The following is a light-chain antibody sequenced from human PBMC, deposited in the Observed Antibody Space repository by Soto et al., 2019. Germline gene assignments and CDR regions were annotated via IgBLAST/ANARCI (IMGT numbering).Light chain of an antibody. Sequence: DIQMTRSPSTLSASVGDRVTITCRASQSISSWLAWYQQKPGKAPKLLIYKASILESGVPSRFSGSGSGTEFTLTISSLQPDDFATYYCQQYNTYWTFGQGTKVEIK. V-gene: IGKV1-5*03. J-gene: IGKJ1*01. CDR2: KAS. CDR1: QSISSW. CDR3: QQYNTYWT.